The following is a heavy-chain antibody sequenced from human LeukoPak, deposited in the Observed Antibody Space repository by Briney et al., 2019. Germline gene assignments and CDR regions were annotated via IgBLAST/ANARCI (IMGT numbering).Heavy chain of an antibody. D-gene: IGHD4-23*01. V-gene: IGHV4-59*01. CDR2: IYYSGST. CDR1: GGSISSYY. Sequence: SETLSLTCTVSGGSISSYYWSWSRQPPGKGLEWIGYIYYSGSTNYNPSLKSRVTISVDTSKNQFSLKLSSVTAADTAVYYCARAPGEVVTPGAFDIWGQGTMVTVSS. CDR3: ARAPGEVVTPGAFDI. J-gene: IGHJ3*02.